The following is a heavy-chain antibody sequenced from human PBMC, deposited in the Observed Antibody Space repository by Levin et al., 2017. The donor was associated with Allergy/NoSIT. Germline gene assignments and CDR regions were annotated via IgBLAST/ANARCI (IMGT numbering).Heavy chain of an antibody. V-gene: IGHV3-33*01. CDR2: IWYDGSKK. CDR3: ARGSGLVGATRGLDY. D-gene: IGHD1-26*01. CDR1: GFTFSSYG. J-gene: IGHJ4*02. Sequence: GESLKISCAASGFTFSSYGMHWVRQAPGEGLDWVTVIWYDGSKKYYSDSVKGRFTISRDNSKNTLFLQMNSLRVEDTAVYYCARGSGLVGATRGLDYWGQGTLVSVSS.